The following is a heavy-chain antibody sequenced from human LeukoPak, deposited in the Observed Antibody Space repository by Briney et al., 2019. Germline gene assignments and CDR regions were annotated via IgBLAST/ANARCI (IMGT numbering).Heavy chain of an antibody. D-gene: IGHD3-22*01. J-gene: IGHJ4*02. CDR1: GYTLTGYY. CDR3: ARDSAQALYYYDSGGYYYFDY. V-gene: IGHV1-2*02. Sequence: ASVSVSCKASGYTLTGYYLHWVRQAPGQGLEWMGWINPNSGGTNYAQKFQGRVTMTRDTSISTAYMELSRLRSDDTAFYYCARDSAQALYYYDSGGYYYFDYWGRGNLVTVSS. CDR2: INPNSGGT.